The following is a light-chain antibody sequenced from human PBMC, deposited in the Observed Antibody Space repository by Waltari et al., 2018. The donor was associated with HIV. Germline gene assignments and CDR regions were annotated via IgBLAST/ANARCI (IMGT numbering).Light chain of an antibody. V-gene: IGLV2-14*01. CDR2: EVS. Sequence: QSALTQPAPVSGSPGQSITISCPGTRTDLRNYNSFSWYQHHPGKATKVIIYEVSNRPSGVSSRFSGSISANTASLTISGLQAEDEADYFCTSYISSSSPVFGGGTKVTVL. J-gene: IGLJ3*02. CDR1: RTDLRNYNS. CDR3: TSYISSSSPV.